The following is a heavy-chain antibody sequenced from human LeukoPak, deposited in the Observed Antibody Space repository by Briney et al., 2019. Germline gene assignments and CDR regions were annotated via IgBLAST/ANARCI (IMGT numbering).Heavy chain of an antibody. CDR1: GYTFTSYG. D-gene: IGHD2-2*01. CDR2: ISAYNGNT. Sequence: ASVKVSCKASGYTFTSYGISWVRQAPGQGLEWMGWISAYNGNTNYAQKLQGRVTMTTDTSTSTAYMELRSLRSDDTAVYYCAREEVPAAYYYYYGMDVWGQGTTVTVSS. J-gene: IGHJ6*02. V-gene: IGHV1-18*01. CDR3: AREEVPAAYYYYYGMDV.